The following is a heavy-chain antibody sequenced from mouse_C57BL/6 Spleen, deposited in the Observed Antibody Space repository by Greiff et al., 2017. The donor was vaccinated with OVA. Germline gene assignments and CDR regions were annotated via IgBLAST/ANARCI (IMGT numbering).Heavy chain of an antibody. CDR3: AREGLPHYFDY. D-gene: IGHD2-2*01. CDR2: ISDGGSYT. Sequence: EVQGVESGGGLVKPGGTLKLSCAASGFTFSSYAMSWVRQTPEKRLEWVATISDGGSYTYYPDNVKGRFTISRDNAKNNLYLQMSHLKSEDTAMYYCAREGLPHYFDYWGQGTTLTVS. J-gene: IGHJ2*01. CDR1: GFTFSSYA. V-gene: IGHV5-4*01.